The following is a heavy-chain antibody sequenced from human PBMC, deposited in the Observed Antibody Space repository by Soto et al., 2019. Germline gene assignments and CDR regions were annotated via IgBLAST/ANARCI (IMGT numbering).Heavy chain of an antibody. J-gene: IGHJ6*03. Sequence: GGSLRLSCAASGFTFSSYAMSWVRQAPGKGLEWVSAISGSGGSTYYADSVKGRFTISRDNSKNTLYLQMNSLRAEDTAVYYCAKTRRTIFGVVITDPRVNYYYYMDVWGKGTTVTVSS. CDR1: GFTFSSYA. CDR3: AKTRRTIFGVVITDPRVNYYYYMDV. D-gene: IGHD3-3*01. V-gene: IGHV3-23*01. CDR2: ISGSGGST.